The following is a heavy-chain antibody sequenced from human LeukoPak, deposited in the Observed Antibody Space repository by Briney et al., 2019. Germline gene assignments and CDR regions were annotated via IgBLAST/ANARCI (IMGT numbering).Heavy chain of an antibody. CDR1: GFTFNNYW. Sequence: GGSLRFSCAASGFTFNNYWMHWVRQAPGKGLVWVGFIRSKAYGGTTEYAASVKGRFTISRDDSKSIAYLQMNSLKTEDTAVYYCTRGIAVAGSYWGQGTLVTVSS. CDR2: IRSKAYGGTT. CDR3: TRGIAVAGSY. D-gene: IGHD6-19*01. V-gene: IGHV3-49*04. J-gene: IGHJ4*02.